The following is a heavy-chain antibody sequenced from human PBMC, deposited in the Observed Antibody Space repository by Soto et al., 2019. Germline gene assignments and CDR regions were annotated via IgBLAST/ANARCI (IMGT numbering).Heavy chain of an antibody. Sequence: PSETLSLTCTVSGGSISSYYWSWIRQPPGKGLEWIGYIYYSGSTNYNPSLKSRVTISVDTSKNQFSLKLSSVTAADTAVYYCARLWFGEFINWFDPWGQGTLVTVSS. D-gene: IGHD3-10*01. J-gene: IGHJ5*02. CDR2: IYYSGST. CDR3: ARLWFGEFINWFDP. CDR1: GGSISSYY. V-gene: IGHV4-59*01.